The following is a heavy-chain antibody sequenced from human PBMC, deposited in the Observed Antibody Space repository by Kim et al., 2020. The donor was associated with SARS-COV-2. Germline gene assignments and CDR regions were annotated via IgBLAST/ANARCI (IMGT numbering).Heavy chain of an antibody. Sequence: GGSLRLSCAASGFTFSSYSMNWVRQAPGKGLEWVSSISSSSSYIYYADSVKGRFTISRDNAKNSLYLQMNSLRAEDTAVYYCAREGCSGGSCYPYFDYWGQGTLVTVSS. CDR3: AREGCSGGSCYPYFDY. CDR1: GFTFSSYS. V-gene: IGHV3-21*01. J-gene: IGHJ4*02. D-gene: IGHD2-15*01. CDR2: ISSSSSYI.